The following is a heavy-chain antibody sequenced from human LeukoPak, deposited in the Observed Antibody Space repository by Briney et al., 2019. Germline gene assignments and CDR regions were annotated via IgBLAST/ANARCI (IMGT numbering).Heavy chain of an antibody. J-gene: IGHJ3*02. CDR3: ARDEYSSSSGAFDI. V-gene: IGHV3-7*01. D-gene: IGHD6-6*01. CDR1: GFTFSSYW. CDR2: IKQDGSEK. Sequence: GGSLRLFCAASGFTFSSYWMSWVRQAPGKGLEWVANIKQDGSEKYYVDSVKGRFTISRDNAKNSLYLQMNSLRAEDTAVYYCARDEYSSSSGAFDIWGQGTMVTVSS.